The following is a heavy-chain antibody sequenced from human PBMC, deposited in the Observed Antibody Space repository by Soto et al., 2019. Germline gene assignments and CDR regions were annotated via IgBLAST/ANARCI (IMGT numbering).Heavy chain of an antibody. CDR3: ARDGGYTGEMAQYWHAFDI. CDR2: ISDSGRTT. CDR1: GFTFSSYE. J-gene: IGHJ3*02. V-gene: IGHV3-48*03. D-gene: IGHD1-26*01. Sequence: EGQLVESGGGLVQPGGSLRLSCAASGFTFSSYEMNWVRQAPGKGLEWVSYISDSGRTTFLADSVKGRFTISRDNAKKSLYLQMNSLRAEDTAVYYCARDGGYTGEMAQYWHAFDIWGQGTMVTVSS.